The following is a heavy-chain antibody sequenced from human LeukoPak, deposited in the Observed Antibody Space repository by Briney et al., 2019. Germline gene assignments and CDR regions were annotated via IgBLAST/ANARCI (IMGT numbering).Heavy chain of an antibody. J-gene: IGHJ5*02. CDR3: ARSEGRGFLRA. CDR2: IYYSGST. Sequence: SETLSLTCTVSGGSISSSSYYWGWIRQPPGKGLEWIGSIYYSGSTYYNPSLKSRVTISVDTSKNQFSLKLSSVTAADTAVYYCARSEGRGFLRAWGQGTLVTVSS. V-gene: IGHV4-39*07. CDR1: GGSISSSSYY. D-gene: IGHD3-10*01.